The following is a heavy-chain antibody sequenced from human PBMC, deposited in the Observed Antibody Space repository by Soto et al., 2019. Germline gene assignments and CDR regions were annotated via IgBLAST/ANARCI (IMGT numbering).Heavy chain of an antibody. V-gene: IGHV1-69*02. Sequence: QVQLVQSGAEVKKPGSSVKVSCKGSGGTFNRYTITWVRQAPGQGLEWMGRIIPMFGIASYAQNFQGRVTISLRSEDTAVYYCARDSGRSDVVPAAISAMDVWGQVTTVTVSS. J-gene: IGHJ6*02. CDR3: SAMDV. CDR1: GGTFNRYT. CDR2: IIPMFGIA. D-gene: IGHD2-2*01.